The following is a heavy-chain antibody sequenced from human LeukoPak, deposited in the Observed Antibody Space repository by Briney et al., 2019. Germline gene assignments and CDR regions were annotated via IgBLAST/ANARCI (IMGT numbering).Heavy chain of an antibody. Sequence: SETLSLTCTVWGGPISCYYWMWMRQPAGKGLEWIGRIYTSGSTNYNPSLKSRLTMSVDTSKNQFSLKLSSVTAADTAVYYCAREYYYDSSGYYPFDYWGQGTLVTVSS. CDR1: GGPISCYY. J-gene: IGHJ4*02. D-gene: IGHD3-22*01. V-gene: IGHV4-4*07. CDR3: AREYYYDSSGYYPFDY. CDR2: IYTSGST.